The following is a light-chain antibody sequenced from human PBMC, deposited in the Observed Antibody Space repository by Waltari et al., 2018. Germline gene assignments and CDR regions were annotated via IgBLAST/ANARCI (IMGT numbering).Light chain of an antibody. J-gene: IGKJ2*01. CDR2: GAS. CDR1: QSVNSN. V-gene: IGKV3-15*01. Sequence: EIVMTQSPATLSVSPGERATLSCRASQSVNSNLAWYQQKPGQAPRLLIYGASTKATCFPVTCSASGSGTEFTLTISSLQSEDFAVYYCQQYNSWPLTFGQGTKLEIK. CDR3: QQYNSWPLT.